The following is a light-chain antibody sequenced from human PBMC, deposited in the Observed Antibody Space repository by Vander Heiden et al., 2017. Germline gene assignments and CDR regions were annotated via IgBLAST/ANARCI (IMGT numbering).Light chain of an antibody. J-gene: IGLJ1*01. V-gene: IGLV2-14*03. Sequence: QHGLTQEGAEDWSAGESNTTSCTGTSSDVGGYPYVSWFQQPPGKAPKLLIYDVSHRPSGVSDRFSGSKSGNTASLAISGLQAEDEADYFCSSYTRSTTLDYVFGTGTKVTV. CDR3: SSYTRSTTLDYV. CDR1: SSDVGGYPY. CDR2: DVS.